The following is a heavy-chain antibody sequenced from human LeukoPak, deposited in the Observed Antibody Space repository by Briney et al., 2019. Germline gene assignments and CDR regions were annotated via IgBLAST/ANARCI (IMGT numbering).Heavy chain of an antibody. CDR3: ARDNDYGDYGTDY. CDR1: GFTFSSYA. D-gene: IGHD4-17*01. Sequence: GGSLRLSCAASGFTFSSYAMHWVRQAPGKGLEWVAVTSYDGSNKYYADSVKGRFTISRDNSKNTLYLQMNSLRAEDTAVYYCARDNDYGDYGTDYWGQGTLVTVSS. J-gene: IGHJ4*02. CDR2: TSYDGSNK. V-gene: IGHV3-30*04.